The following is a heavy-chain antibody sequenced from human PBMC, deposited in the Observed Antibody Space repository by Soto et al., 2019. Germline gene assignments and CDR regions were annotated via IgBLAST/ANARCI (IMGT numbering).Heavy chain of an antibody. J-gene: IGHJ5*02. CDR1: GGSISSGGYS. CDR3: ARNNNWNDGGWFDP. CDR2: IYHSGST. V-gene: IGHV4-30-2*01. D-gene: IGHD1-20*01. Sequence: TLSVTCVVPGGSISSGGYSWSWIRQPPGKGLEWIGYIYHSGSTYYNPSLKSRVTISVDRSKNQFSLKLSSVTAADTAVYYCARNNNWNDGGWFDPWGQGTLVTVSS.